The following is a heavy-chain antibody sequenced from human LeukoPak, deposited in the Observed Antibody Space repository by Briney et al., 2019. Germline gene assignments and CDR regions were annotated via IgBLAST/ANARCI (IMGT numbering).Heavy chain of an antibody. Sequence: PGGSLRLSCAASGFTFSSYAMSWVRQAPGKGLEWVSSISSSSAYIYYADSVRGRFTISRDNAKNSLYLQMNSLRAEDTAVYYCARELSSSGYYFDSWGQGSLVTVSS. CDR2: ISSSSAYI. CDR1: GFTFSSYA. CDR3: ARELSSSGYYFDS. J-gene: IGHJ4*02. V-gene: IGHV3-21*01. D-gene: IGHD5-18*01.